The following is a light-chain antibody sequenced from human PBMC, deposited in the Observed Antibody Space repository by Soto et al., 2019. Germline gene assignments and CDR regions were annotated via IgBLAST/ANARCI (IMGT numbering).Light chain of an antibody. V-gene: IGKV3-20*01. Sequence: EIVLTQSPGTLSLSPGERATLSCRASQTVRSKYLAWYQQKPGQAPRLLIYDASSRATGIPDRFSGSGSGTDFTLTISRLEPEDFAVYFCQQYGGSPMFGQGTKVEIK. CDR1: QTVRSKY. CDR3: QQYGGSPM. CDR2: DAS. J-gene: IGKJ1*01.